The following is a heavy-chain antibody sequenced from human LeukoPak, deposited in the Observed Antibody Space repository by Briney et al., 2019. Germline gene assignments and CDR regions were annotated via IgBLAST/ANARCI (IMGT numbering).Heavy chain of an antibody. V-gene: IGHV3-48*01. CDR2: ISEDTSII. CDR1: GFTFSLYG. CDR3: ATTGVRRDNWFDP. Sequence: GGSLRLSCAASGFTFSLYGMNWVRQAPGKGLEWVSYISEDTSIIHYADSVKGRFTISSDNAKNSLYLQMSSLRVVDTAVYYCATTGVRRDNWFDPWGQGTLVTVSS. D-gene: IGHD3-10*01. J-gene: IGHJ5*02.